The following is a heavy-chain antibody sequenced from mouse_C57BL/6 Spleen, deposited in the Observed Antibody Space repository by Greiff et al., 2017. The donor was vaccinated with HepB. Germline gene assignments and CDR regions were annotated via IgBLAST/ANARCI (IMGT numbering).Heavy chain of an antibody. J-gene: IGHJ4*01. CDR2: INPSSGYT. Sequence: QVQLKESGAELAKPGASVKLSCKASGYTFTSYWMHWVKQRPGQGLEWIGYINPSSGYTKYNQKFKDKATLTADKSSSTAYMQLSSLTYEDSAVYYCAREGRGYYGSSHYAMDYWGQGTSVTVSS. D-gene: IGHD1-1*01. V-gene: IGHV1-7*01. CDR3: AREGRGYYGSSHYAMDY. CDR1: GYTFTSYW.